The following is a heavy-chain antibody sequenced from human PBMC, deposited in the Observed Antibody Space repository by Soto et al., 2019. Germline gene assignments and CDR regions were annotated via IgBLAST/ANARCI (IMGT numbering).Heavy chain of an antibody. V-gene: IGHV1-2*04. CDR2: INPNSGGT. J-gene: IGHJ6*02. CDR1: GYTFTGYY. D-gene: IGHD6-19*01. Sequence: GPVKVSFKASGYTFTGYYMHWVRQAPGQGLEWMGWINPNSGGTNYAQKFQGWVTMTRDTSISTAYMELSRLRSDDTAVYYCARNHFSGWSRDGMDVWGQGTTVTVSS. CDR3: ARNHFSGWSRDGMDV.